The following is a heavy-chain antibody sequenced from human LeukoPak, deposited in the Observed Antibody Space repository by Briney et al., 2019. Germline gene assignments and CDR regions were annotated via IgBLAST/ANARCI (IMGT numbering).Heavy chain of an antibody. CDR3: AGGYSYGTEYDY. J-gene: IGHJ4*02. D-gene: IGHD5-18*01. CDR1: RGSISSYY. CDR2: IYYSGST. V-gene: IGHV4-59*01. Sequence: SETLSLTCTVSRGSISSYYWSWIRQPPGKGLEWIGYIYYSGSTDYNPSLKSRVTISVDTSKNQFSLKLSSVTAADTAVYYCAGGYSYGTEYDYWGQGTLVTDSS.